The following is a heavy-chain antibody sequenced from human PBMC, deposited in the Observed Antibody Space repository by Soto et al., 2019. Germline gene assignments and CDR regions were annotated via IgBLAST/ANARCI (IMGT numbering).Heavy chain of an antibody. CDR1: GFTFDNYA. CDR3: ATQIFGAGMVLDY. J-gene: IGHJ4*02. V-gene: IGHV3-23*04. Sequence: EVQLVESGGGLVQPGRSLGLSCAASGFTFDNYAMHWVRQAPGRGLEWVSGISGSGGSTYYADSVKGRFTISRDNSKNTLYLQMNSLRAEDTAVYYCATQIFGAGMVLDYWGQGTLVTVSS. CDR2: ISGSGGST. D-gene: IGHD3-3*01.